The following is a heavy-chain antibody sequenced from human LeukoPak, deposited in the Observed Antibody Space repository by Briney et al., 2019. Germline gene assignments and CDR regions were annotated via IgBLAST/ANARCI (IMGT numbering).Heavy chain of an antibody. D-gene: IGHD2-2*01. CDR2: INWNGGST. J-gene: IGHJ4*02. Sequence: GGSLRLSCAASGFTFDDYGMSWVRQAPGKGLEWVSGINWNGGSTGYADSVKGRFTISRDNAKNSLYLQMNSLRAEDTALYYCARDDWGDSSTSDYYFDYWGQGTLVTVSS. CDR3: ARDDWGDSSTSDYYFDY. CDR1: GFTFDDYG. V-gene: IGHV3-20*04.